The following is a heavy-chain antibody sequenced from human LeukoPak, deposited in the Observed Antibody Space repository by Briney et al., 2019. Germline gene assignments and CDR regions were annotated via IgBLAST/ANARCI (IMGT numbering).Heavy chain of an antibody. D-gene: IGHD3-10*01. CDR3: AKDWGYYGSGTLDY. J-gene: IGHJ4*02. CDR2: ISSDSRVM. Sequence: GGSLRLSCAASGFTFNSYSMNWVRQAPGRGLEWLSYISSDSRVMHYAESVRGRFTISRDNAENSLYLQMNSLRAEDTAVYYCAKDWGYYGSGTLDYWGQGTLVTVSS. V-gene: IGHV3-48*01. CDR1: GFTFNSYS.